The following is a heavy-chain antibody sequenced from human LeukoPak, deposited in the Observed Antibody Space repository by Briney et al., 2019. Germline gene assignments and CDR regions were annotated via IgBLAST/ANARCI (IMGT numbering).Heavy chain of an antibody. V-gene: IGHV1-2*02. CDR2: INPNSGGT. Sequence: ASVKVSCKASGYTFTGYYMHWVRQAPGQGLEWMGWINPNSGGTNYAQKFQGRVTMTRDTSISTAYMELSRLRSDDTAVYYCAGENIAVADAFDIWGQGTMVTVSS. J-gene: IGHJ3*02. CDR3: AGENIAVADAFDI. CDR1: GYTFTGYY. D-gene: IGHD6-19*01.